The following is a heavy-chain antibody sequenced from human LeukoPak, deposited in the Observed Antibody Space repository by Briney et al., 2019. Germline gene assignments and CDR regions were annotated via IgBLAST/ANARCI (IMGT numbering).Heavy chain of an antibody. D-gene: IGHD6-13*01. CDR3: TTDCRPEYSWFWYNWFDP. J-gene: IGHJ5*02. V-gene: IGHV3-15*01. Sequence: GGSLRLSCSASGFTFSYVWMSWVRQAPGKGLEWLGRIRSKSDGGTTDYTAPVKGRFTISRDDSKSTLYLQMNSLNIEDTAVYYCTTDCRPEYSWFWYNWFDPWGQGTLVTVSS. CDR2: IRSKSDGGTT. CDR1: GFTFSYVW.